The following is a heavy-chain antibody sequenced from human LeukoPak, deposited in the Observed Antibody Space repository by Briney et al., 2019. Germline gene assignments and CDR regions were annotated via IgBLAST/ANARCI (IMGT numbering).Heavy chain of an antibody. CDR2: IYYSGST. CDR1: GFTFSSYS. D-gene: IGHD3-10*01. Sequence: PGGSLRLSCAASGFTFSSYSMNWIRQPPGKGLEWIGYIYYSGSTNYNPSLKSRVTISVDTSKNQFSLKLSSVTAADTAVYYCARAEYYFDYWGQGTLVTVSS. V-gene: IGHV4-59*01. CDR3: ARAEYYFDY. J-gene: IGHJ4*02.